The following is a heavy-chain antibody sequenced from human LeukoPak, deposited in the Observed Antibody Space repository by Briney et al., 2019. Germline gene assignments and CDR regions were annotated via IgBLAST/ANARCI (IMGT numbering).Heavy chain of an antibody. Sequence: PGGSLRLSCAASGFTFSSYWMSWVRQAPGKGLEWVANIKQDGSEKYYVDSVKGRFTISRDNAKNSLYLQMNNLRAEDTAVYYCAREGYCSGGSCRPYYFDYWGQGTLVTVSS. J-gene: IGHJ4*02. V-gene: IGHV3-7*01. CDR2: IKQDGSEK. CDR1: GFTFSSYW. D-gene: IGHD2-15*01. CDR3: AREGYCSGGSCRPYYFDY.